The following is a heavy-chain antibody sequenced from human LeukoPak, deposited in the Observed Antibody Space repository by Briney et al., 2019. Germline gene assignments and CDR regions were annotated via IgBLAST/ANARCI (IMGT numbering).Heavy chain of an antibody. D-gene: IGHD2-2*01. CDR1: GVSIISSNYY. J-gene: IGHJ5*02. CDR3: ARTTDPPIVVVPAAMGFDP. CDR2: IYYSGST. Sequence: SETLSLTCTVSGVSIISSNYYWGWIRQPPGKGLEWIGSIYYSGSTYYNPSLKSRVTISVDTSKNQFSLKLSSVTAADTAVYYCARTTDPPIVVVPAAMGFDPWGQGTLVTVSS. V-gene: IGHV4-39*01.